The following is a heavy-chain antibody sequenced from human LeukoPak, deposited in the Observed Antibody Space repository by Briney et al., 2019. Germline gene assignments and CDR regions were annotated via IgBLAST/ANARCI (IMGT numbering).Heavy chain of an antibody. J-gene: IGHJ4*02. D-gene: IGHD3-10*01. V-gene: IGHV3-30*01. CDR1: GFTFSSYA. CDR2: ISYDGGIT. Sequence: GRSLGLSCAASGFTFSSYAMHWVRQAPGKGLEWVAVISYDGGITNYADSVKGRFTISRDNSKNTLYLQLNSLRAEDAAVYYCARDSTYYYASGSSGPHYFDYWGQGTLVTVSS. CDR3: ARDSTYYYASGSSGPHYFDY.